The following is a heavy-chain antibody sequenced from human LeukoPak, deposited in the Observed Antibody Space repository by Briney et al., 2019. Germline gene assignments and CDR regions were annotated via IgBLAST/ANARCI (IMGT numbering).Heavy chain of an antibody. V-gene: IGHV4-34*01. CDR3: ARGFYDFWSGYYTGLEYYFDY. CDR1: GGSVSNYY. Sequence: SETLSLTCTVSGGSVSNYYWSWIRQPPGKGLEWIGEINHSGSTNYNPSLKSRVTISVDTSKNQFSLKLSSVTAADTAVYYCARGFYDFWSGYYTGLEYYFDYWGQGTLVTVSS. CDR2: INHSGST. J-gene: IGHJ4*02. D-gene: IGHD3-3*01.